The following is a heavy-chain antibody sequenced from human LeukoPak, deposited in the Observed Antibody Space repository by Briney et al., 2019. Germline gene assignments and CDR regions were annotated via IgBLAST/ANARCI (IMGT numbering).Heavy chain of an antibody. V-gene: IGHV3-74*01. CDR2: INTDESST. D-gene: IGHD3-9*01. J-gene: IGHJ3*02. CDR3: ARGQTYYDGSTGYHYYAFDM. Sequence: GGSLRLSCAASGFTFGNYWMHWVRQAPGKGLVWVSRINTDESSTNYADSVKGRFTISRDSAKKTLYLQMNSLTAEDTAVYYCARGQTYYDGSTGYHYYAFDMWGQGTMVTVSS. CDR1: GFTFGNYW.